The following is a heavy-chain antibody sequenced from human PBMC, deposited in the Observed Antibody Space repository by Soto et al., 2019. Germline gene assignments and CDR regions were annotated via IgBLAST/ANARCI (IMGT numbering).Heavy chain of an antibody. D-gene: IGHD2-2*01. CDR1: GGSIRSYY. CDR3: ARDLLRAVVPAAMGWFDP. J-gene: IGHJ5*02. Sequence: SETLSLTCTVAGGSIRSYYWSWIRQPAGKGLEWIGRIYTSGSTNYNPSLKSRVTMSVDTSKNQFSLKLSSVTAAGTAVYYCARDLLRAVVPAAMGWFDPWGQGTLVTVSS. CDR2: IYTSGST. V-gene: IGHV4-4*07.